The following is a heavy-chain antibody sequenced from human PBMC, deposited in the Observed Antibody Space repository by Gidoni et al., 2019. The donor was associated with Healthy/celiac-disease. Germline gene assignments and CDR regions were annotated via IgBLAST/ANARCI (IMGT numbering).Heavy chain of an antibody. CDR2: IIPILGIA. V-gene: IGHV1-69*04. Sequence: QVQLVQSGAEVKKPGSSVKVSCKASGGTFSSYDISGVRQAPGQGLEWMGRIIPILGIANYAQKFQGRVTITADKSTSTAYMELSSLRSEDTAVYYCARDAETYYYDSSGYYSPVPLVYWGQGTLVTVSS. CDR3: ARDAETYYYDSSGYYSPVPLVY. CDR1: GGTFSSYD. J-gene: IGHJ4*02. D-gene: IGHD3-22*01.